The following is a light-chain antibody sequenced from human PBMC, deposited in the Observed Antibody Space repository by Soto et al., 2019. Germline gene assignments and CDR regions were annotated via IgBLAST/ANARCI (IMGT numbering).Light chain of an antibody. CDR1: QSISSW. CDR3: QKYNSYSGT. CDR2: KAS. V-gene: IGKV1-5*03. J-gene: IGKJ2*01. Sequence: DIQMTQSPSTLSASVGDRVTITCRASQSISSWLAWYQQKPGKAPKLLIYKASSLESGVPSRFSGSGSGTEFTLTISSLQPDDFATYYRQKYNSYSGTFGQGTKLEIK.